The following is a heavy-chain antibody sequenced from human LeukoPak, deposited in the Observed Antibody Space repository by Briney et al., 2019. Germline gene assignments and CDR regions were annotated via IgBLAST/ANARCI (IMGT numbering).Heavy chain of an antibody. CDR3: IRGAASGSYYGFDV. V-gene: IGHV3-73*01. J-gene: IGHJ6*02. D-gene: IGHD1-26*01. CDR1: GFTFSGST. CDR2: IRSKANNYAT. Sequence: GGSLRLSCAASGFTFSGSTMHRVRQASGKGLEWVGRIRSKANNYATAYATSVKGRFTLSRDDSKNTAYLQMNSLKTEDTAVYYCIRGAASGSYYGFDVWGQGATVTVSS.